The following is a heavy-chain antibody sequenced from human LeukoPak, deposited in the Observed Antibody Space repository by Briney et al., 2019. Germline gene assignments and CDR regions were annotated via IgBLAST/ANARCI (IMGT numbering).Heavy chain of an antibody. CDR2: ISAYNGNT. V-gene: IGHV1-18*01. CDR3: ARDRSGWYPGGMDV. Sequence: ASVKVSCKASGGTFSSYAISWVRQAPGQGLEWMGWISAYNGNTNYAQKLQGRVTMTTDTSTSTAYMELRSLRSDDTAVYYCARDRSGWYPGGMDVWGQGTTVTVSS. J-gene: IGHJ6*02. D-gene: IGHD6-19*01. CDR1: GGTFSSYA.